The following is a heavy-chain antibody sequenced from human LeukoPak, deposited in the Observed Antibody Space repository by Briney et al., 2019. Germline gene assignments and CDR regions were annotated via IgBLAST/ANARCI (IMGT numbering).Heavy chain of an antibody. D-gene: IGHD3-3*01. Sequence: PGRSLRLSCAASGFTFSSYGMHWVRQAPGKGLEWVAVISYDGSNKYYADSVKGRFTISRDNSKNTLYLQMNSLRAEDTAVYYCARGSLRFLEWLSSWFDPWGQGTLVTVSS. CDR2: ISYDGSNK. V-gene: IGHV3-30*03. CDR3: ARGSLRFLEWLSSWFDP. J-gene: IGHJ5*02. CDR1: GFTFSSYG.